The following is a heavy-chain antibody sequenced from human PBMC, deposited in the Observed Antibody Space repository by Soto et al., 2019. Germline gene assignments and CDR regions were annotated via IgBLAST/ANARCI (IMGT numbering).Heavy chain of an antibody. D-gene: IGHD6-6*01. J-gene: IGHJ6*03. CDR3: ARAASSAGDYYYYYMDV. V-gene: IGHV4-59*08. Sequence: SETLSLTCTVSGGSISSYYWSWIRQPPGKGLEWIGYIYYSGSTNYNPSLKSRVTISVDTSKNQFSLKLSSVTAADTAVYYCARAASSAGDYYYYYMDVWGKGTTVTVSS. CDR2: IYYSGST. CDR1: GGSISSYY.